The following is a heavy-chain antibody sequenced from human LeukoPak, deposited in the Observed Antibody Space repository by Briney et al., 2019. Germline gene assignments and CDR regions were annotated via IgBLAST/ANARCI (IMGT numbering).Heavy chain of an antibody. J-gene: IGHJ4*02. V-gene: IGHV3-33*01. Sequence: GGSLRLSCAASGFTFSDHGMHWVRQAPGKGLVWVAIIWYNGSKKYYAESVTGRFTISRDNSKNTLYPKMSSLRAEDTAVYYCARDPYGSGDGYFDYWGQGTLVTASS. CDR2: IWYNGSKK. CDR3: ARDPYGSGDGYFDY. D-gene: IGHD3-10*01. CDR1: GFTFSDHG.